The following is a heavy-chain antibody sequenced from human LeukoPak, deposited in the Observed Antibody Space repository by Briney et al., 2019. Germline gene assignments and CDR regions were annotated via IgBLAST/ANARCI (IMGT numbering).Heavy chain of an antibody. CDR2: ISGSGGSP. CDR1: GFTFSTYA. D-gene: IGHD3-3*01. V-gene: IGHV3-23*01. J-gene: IGHJ4*02. Sequence: AGGSLRLSCAASGFTFSTYAMTWVRQAPGKGLEWVSAISGSGGSPYYADSVKGRFTISRDNSKKTLYLQMNSLRDEDTAVYYCAKAKAYDFWSGSTFDYWGQGTLVTVSS. CDR3: AKAKAYDFWSGSTFDY.